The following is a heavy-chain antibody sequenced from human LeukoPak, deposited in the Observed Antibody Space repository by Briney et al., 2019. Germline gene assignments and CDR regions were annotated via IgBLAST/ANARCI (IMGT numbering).Heavy chain of an antibody. V-gene: IGHV3-23*01. CDR1: GFTFSSYG. CDR2: ISGSGGST. J-gene: IGHJ5*02. D-gene: IGHD5-18*01. Sequence: GGSLRLSCAASGFTFSSYGMSWVRQAPGKGLEWVSAISGSGGSTYYADSVKGRFTISRDNSKNTLYLQMNSLRAEDTAVYYCARVPDTAMVLGWFDPWGQGTLVTVSS. CDR3: ARVPDTAMVLGWFDP.